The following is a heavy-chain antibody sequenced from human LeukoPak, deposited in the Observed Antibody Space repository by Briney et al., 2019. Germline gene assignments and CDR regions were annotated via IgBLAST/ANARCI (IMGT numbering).Heavy chain of an antibody. CDR2: IFGNGRTT. D-gene: IGHD1-1*01. V-gene: IGHV3-23*01. CDR3: ARGRYDWNDVGYFDY. J-gene: IGHJ4*02. CDR1: GFTFSTFA. Sequence: PGGSLRLSCAASGFTFSTFAMSWVRQAPGKGLEWVSAIFGNGRTTYYADSVKGRFTISRGNSKNTLYLQMNSLRAEDTAVYYCARGRYDWNDVGYFDYWGQGTLVSVSS.